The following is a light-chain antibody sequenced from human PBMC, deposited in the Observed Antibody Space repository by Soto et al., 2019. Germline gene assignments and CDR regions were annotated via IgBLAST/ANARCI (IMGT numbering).Light chain of an antibody. CDR1: QILSSN. CDR2: GAV. Sequence: DKLMTQSPATLSVSPGERVTLSCMASQILSSNLAWYQQKPGQAPRLLIYGAVTRATGVPARFSGSESGTEFTLTICSLQSEDFAVYYCQQYNNWPPITFGQGTRLEI. CDR3: QQYNNWPPIT. J-gene: IGKJ5*01. V-gene: IGKV3-15*01.